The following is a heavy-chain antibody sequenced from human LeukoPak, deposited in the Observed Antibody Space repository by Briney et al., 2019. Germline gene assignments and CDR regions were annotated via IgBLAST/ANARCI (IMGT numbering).Heavy chain of an antibody. CDR3: AKQGLTTSWLYFDY. V-gene: IGHV3-30*18. D-gene: IGHD2-2*02. Sequence: GGSLRLSCAASGFTFSSYGMHWVRQAPGKGLEWVAVISYDGSNKYYADSVKGRFTISRDNSKNTVYLQLNSLRAEDTAVYYCAKQGLTTSWLYFDYWGQGTLVTVSS. J-gene: IGHJ4*02. CDR2: ISYDGSNK. CDR1: GFTFSSYG.